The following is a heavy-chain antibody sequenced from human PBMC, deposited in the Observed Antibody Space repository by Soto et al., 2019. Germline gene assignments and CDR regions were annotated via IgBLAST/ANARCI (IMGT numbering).Heavy chain of an antibody. V-gene: IGHV3-23*01. CDR2: SSGSGGYT. Sequence: GGSLRLSCAASGFTFSSYGMSWVRQAPGKGLEWVSSSSGSGGYTYYADSVKGRFTISRDNSKNTLYLQMNSLRAEDTYLYYCAKDVWVNNMYYFDYWGQGTLVTVSS. J-gene: IGHJ4*01. CDR3: AKDVWVNNMYYFDY. CDR1: GFTFSSYG. D-gene: IGHD3-10*02.